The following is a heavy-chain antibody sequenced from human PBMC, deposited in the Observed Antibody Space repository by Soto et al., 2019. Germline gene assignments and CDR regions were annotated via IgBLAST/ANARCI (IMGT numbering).Heavy chain of an antibody. D-gene: IGHD4-17*01. CDR2: IYWDDDT. V-gene: IGHV2-5*02. CDR1: GFSIGTSGEG. CDR3: SHRCSSVTTNNFAS. Sequence: QITLKESGPTLVKPTQTLTLTCNFSGFSIGTSGEGVAWIRQPPGKALEWLALIYWDDDTRYTPSLKSRPTTTMAPSKNQVVFKTANMDPVNTATYYCSHRCSSVTTNNFASWGQGTLVPVSS. J-gene: IGHJ4*02.